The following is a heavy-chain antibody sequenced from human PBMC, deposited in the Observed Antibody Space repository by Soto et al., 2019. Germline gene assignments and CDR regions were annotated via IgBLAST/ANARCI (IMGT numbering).Heavy chain of an antibody. V-gene: IGHV4-31*01. CDR2: IYYTGST. D-gene: IGHD3-22*01. CDR3: ARVFKTMSFYYGMDV. J-gene: IGHJ6*02. Sequence: QVQLQESGPGLVKPSQTLSLICTVSGGSINSGGYYWSWIRQLPGKGLEWIGYIYYTGSTYYNPSFKSPLTISVDTSANQCSRKLSSVTAADTAIYFCARVFKTMSFYYGMDVWGQGTAVAVSS. CDR1: GGSINSGGYY.